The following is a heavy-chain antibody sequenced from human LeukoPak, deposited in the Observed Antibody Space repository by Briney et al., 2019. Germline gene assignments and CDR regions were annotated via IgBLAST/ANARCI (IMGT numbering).Heavy chain of an antibody. CDR2: ISASGTGT. V-gene: IGHV3-23*01. Sequence: GGSLRLSCAASGFTLSKYGMKWVRQAAGKGLEWVSGISASGTGTYYADSVKGRFTISRDNSKNTLFLQMNSLRAEDTAVYYCVKGSLYSSGCYDYWGQGTLVTVSA. D-gene: IGHD6-19*01. CDR1: GFTLSKYG. CDR3: VKGSLYSSGCYDY. J-gene: IGHJ4*02.